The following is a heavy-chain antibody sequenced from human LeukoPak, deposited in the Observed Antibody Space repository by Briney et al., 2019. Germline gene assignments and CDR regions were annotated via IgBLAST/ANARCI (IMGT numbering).Heavy chain of an antibody. CDR2: ISSSSTI. CDR1: GFTFSSYS. CDR3: ARAGFTFSDYFGSFFDY. J-gene: IGHJ4*02. D-gene: IGHD3-10*01. V-gene: IGHV3-48*01. Sequence: GGSLRLSCAASGFTFSSYSMNWVRQAPGKGPEWVSYISSSSTIYYADSVKGRFTISRDNAKNSLYLQMNSLRAEDTAVYYCARAGFTFSDYFGSFFDYWGQGTLVTVSS.